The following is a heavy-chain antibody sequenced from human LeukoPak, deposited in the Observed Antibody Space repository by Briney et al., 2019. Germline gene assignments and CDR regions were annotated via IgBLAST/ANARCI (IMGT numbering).Heavy chain of an antibody. CDR3: ARDLVAIVPEPGGFDY. CDR2: ISRHNGDT. J-gene: IGHJ4*02. Sequence: RASVKVSCKASGYSFPNYGISWVRQASGQGLEWMGWISRHNGDTNYAQRFQGRVTMTTDTSTTTAYMELRSLRFDDTAVYYCARDLVAIVPEPGGFDYWGQGTLVTVLS. V-gene: IGHV1-18*01. D-gene: IGHD2/OR15-2a*01. CDR1: GYSFPNYG.